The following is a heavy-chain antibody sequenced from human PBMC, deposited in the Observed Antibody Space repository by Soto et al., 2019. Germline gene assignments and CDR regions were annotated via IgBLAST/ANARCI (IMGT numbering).Heavy chain of an antibody. Sequence: ASVKVSCKASGYTFTRNAIHWVRQAPGQRLEWIGKIDAGNGNTKYSQKFQDRVTITRDTSASAAYMELRTLRSEDTSIYYCARSETYYSRFDFWGQGTLVTVSS. D-gene: IGHD3-10*01. CDR2: IDAGNGNT. CDR1: GYTFTRNA. CDR3: ARSETYYSRFDF. J-gene: IGHJ4*02. V-gene: IGHV1-3*01.